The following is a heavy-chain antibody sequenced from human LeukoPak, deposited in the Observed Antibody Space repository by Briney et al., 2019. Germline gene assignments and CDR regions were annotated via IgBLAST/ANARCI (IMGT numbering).Heavy chain of an antibody. J-gene: IGHJ5*02. CDR1: GGTFRGYY. CDR3: ARGLRFHVGSGNWFDL. CDR2: IDHSGNT. Sequence: SETLSLTCAVSGGTFRGYYWSWIRQPPGKGLAWIGEIDHSGNTNYNPSLESRVTLSVDTSKNQVSLNLTSVTAAATAVYYCARGLRFHVGSGNWFDLWGQGTLVTVSS. D-gene: IGHD3-10*01. V-gene: IGHV4-34*01.